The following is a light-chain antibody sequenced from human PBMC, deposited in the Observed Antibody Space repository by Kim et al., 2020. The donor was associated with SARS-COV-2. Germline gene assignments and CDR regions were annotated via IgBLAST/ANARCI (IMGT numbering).Light chain of an antibody. V-gene: IGKV3-11*01. CDR2: ETS. Sequence: EIVLTQSPATLSLSPGERATLSCRASGNVDKYLSWYQQKPGQAPRLLIYETSTRATGIPARFSGSGSGTDFSLTISSLEPEDFAVYYCQQGGDWPLTFGGGTKVEIK. CDR1: GNVDKY. CDR3: QQGGDWPLT. J-gene: IGKJ4*01.